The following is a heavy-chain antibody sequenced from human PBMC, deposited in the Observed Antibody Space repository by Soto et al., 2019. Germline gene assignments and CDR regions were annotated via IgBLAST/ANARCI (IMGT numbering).Heavy chain of an antibody. J-gene: IGHJ3*02. CDR1: GDSSSSHY. Sequence: SETLSLTCTVSGDSSSSHYWNWIRQPPGKGLEWIGHIYDNGNTNYNPYLRTRVTISLDTSKRQFSLRLTSVTAAETAVYYCAKDRMNHNSAWDPFDIWGQGTMVTVSS. CDR3: AKDRMNHNSAWDPFDI. V-gene: IGHV4-59*11. D-gene: IGHD2-15*01. CDR2: IYDNGNT.